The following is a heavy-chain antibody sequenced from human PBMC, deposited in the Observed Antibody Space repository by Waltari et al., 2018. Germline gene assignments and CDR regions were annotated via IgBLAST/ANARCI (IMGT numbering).Heavy chain of an antibody. D-gene: IGHD1-26*01. J-gene: IGHJ3*01. Sequence: AWSRQPPGKGLEWTATIAYTGTTYYNPSLRSRVTISVDMAKNQFCLKLTSVTPADTAVYYCATYVGASIGTAAFDVWGQGTMVTVSS. CDR3: ATYVGASIGTAAFDV. V-gene: IGHV4-39*01. CDR2: IAYTGTT.